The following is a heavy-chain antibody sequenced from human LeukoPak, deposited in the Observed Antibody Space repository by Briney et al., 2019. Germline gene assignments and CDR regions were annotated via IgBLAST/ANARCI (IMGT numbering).Heavy chain of an antibody. V-gene: IGHV4-34*01. CDR3: ASSRVYSGSWYYYFDN. Sequence: SETLSLTCAVYGGSFSGYYWSWIRQPPGKGLEWIGEINHSGATNYNPSLKSRVTISVDTSKNLFSLKLSSVTAADTAVYYCASSRVYSGSWYYYFDNWGQGTLVTVSS. CDR2: INHSGAT. CDR1: GGSFSGYY. J-gene: IGHJ4*02. D-gene: IGHD5-12*01.